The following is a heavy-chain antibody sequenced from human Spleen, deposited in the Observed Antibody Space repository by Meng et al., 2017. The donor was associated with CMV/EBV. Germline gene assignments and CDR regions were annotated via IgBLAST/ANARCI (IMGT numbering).Heavy chain of an antibody. J-gene: IGHJ4*02. CDR1: GGSFSGDY. CDR3: ARATRLVGAKLGRHFDY. CDR2: INHSGST. V-gene: IGHV4-34*01. D-gene: IGHD1-26*01. Sequence: GGSFSGDYWSWIRQPPGKGLEWIGEINHSGSTNYNPSLKSRVTISVDTSKNQFSLKLSSVTAADTAVYYCARATRLVGAKLGRHFDYWGQGTLVTVSS.